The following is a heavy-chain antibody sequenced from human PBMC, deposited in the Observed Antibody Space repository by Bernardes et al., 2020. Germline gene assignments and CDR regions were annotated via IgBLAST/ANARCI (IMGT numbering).Heavy chain of an antibody. CDR2: IYSGGNT. Sequence: GGSLRLSCAASGFTVSSNYMSWVRQAPGKGLEWVSIIYSGGNTYYADAVKGRFTISRDNAKNTLYLQMNSLRAEDTSVYYCSKHDANSSISACDYWGQGALVTVSS. CDR3: SKHDANSSISACDY. D-gene: IGHD6-19*01. J-gene: IGHJ4*02. CDR1: GFTVSSNY. V-gene: IGHV3-53*01.